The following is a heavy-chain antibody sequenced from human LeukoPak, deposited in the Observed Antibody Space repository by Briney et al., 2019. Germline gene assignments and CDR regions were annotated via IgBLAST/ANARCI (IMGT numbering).Heavy chain of an antibody. D-gene: IGHD2-15*01. Sequence: GGALRLSCAASGFTFSTYAMSWVRQAPGKGLEWVSSISGSGDSTYYVDSVKGRFTISRDNSKNTLHLQMNSLRAEDTAVYYCAEDVVVVVAAKPGIWGQGTLVTVSS. CDR3: AEDVVVVVAAKPGI. J-gene: IGHJ4*02. CDR1: GFTFSTYA. CDR2: ISGSGDST. V-gene: IGHV3-23*01.